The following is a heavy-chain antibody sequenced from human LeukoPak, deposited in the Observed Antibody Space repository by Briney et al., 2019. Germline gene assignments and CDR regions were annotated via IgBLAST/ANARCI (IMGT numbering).Heavy chain of an antibody. J-gene: IGHJ6*03. CDR3: ARDPYRGYYGNYYYYYMDV. Sequence: GGSLGLSWATSGFTFNNYNMNWVRQAPGRALEWVSSITSSGTYIFYADSVKGRFTISRDNAKNSLYLQMNSLGPEDTAVYYCARDPYRGYYGNYYYYYMDVWGKGTTVTISS. CDR2: ITSSGTYI. V-gene: IGHV3-21*01. CDR1: GFTFNNYN. D-gene: IGHD3-22*01.